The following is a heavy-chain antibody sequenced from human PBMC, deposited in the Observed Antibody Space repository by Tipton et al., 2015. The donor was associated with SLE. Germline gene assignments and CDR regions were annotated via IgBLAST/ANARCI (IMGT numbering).Heavy chain of an antibody. CDR3: ARETILHAFDI. Sequence: SLRLSCAASGFTFSSYAMHWVRQAPGKGLEWVAVISYDGSNKYYADSVKGRFTISRDSSKNTLYLQMNSLRAEDTAVYYCARETILHAFDIWGQGTMVTVSS. V-gene: IGHV3-30*04. CDR1: GFTFSSYA. J-gene: IGHJ3*02. CDR2: ISYDGSNK.